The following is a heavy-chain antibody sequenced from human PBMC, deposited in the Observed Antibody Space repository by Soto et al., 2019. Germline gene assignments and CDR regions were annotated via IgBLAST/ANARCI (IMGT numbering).Heavy chain of an antibody. CDR3: EKKQEQELQRVIHH. Sequence: EVRLLESGGGLVKPGGSLRLSCATSGLTFSNYAMSWVRQAPGGGLEWVSSMSGSSSTTYYADYERGRLTISRDRSEMKKYVQRNSRTAQDTALYYWEKKQEQELQRVIHHWSQGT. D-gene: IGHD1-7*01. CDR1: GLTFSNYA. CDR2: MSGSSSTT. J-gene: IGHJ1*01. V-gene: IGHV3-23*01.